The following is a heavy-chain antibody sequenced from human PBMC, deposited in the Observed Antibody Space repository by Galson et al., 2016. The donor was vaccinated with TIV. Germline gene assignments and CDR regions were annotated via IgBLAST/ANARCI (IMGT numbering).Heavy chain of an antibody. V-gene: IGHV1-69*13. CDR1: GDTFSSYP. J-gene: IGHJ5*02. D-gene: IGHD3-22*01. Sequence: SVKVSCKASGDTFSSYPFNWVRQAPGQGLEWVGGFIPLFGTANYAQKFQGRVTISVDASTTTAYLELSSLRSEDTAVYYCARGRGIYDSSGYFLFDHWGQGTLVTVSS. CDR3: ARGRGIYDSSGYFLFDH. CDR2: FIPLFGTA.